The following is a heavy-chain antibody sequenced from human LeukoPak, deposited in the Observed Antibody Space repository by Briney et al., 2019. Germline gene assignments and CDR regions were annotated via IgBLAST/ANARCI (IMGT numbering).Heavy chain of an antibody. J-gene: IGHJ4*01. CDR2: TDAGGSST. V-gene: IGHV3-74*01. CDR1: GNYW. D-gene: IGHD2-8*02. Sequence: GGSLRLSCAASGNYWMHWVRQVPGKGLEWVSRTDAGGSSTSYADSVRGRFSISRDNGKSTLYLQMNSLRVEDTAVYYCARGPPTGGGAYVGDYWGHGTLVTVSS. CDR3: ARGPPTGGGAYVGDY.